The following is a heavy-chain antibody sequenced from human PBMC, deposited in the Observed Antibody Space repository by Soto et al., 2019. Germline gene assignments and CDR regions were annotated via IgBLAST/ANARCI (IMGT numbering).Heavy chain of an antibody. V-gene: IGHV3-30-3*01. CDR3: AREAARILNYFDY. J-gene: IGHJ4*02. Sequence: PGGSLRLSCAASGFTFSSYAMHWVRQAPGKGLEWVAAISYDGSNKYYADSVKGRFNISRDNSKHTLYLQMNSLRADDTAVYYCAREAARILNYFDYWGQGTLVTVSS. D-gene: IGHD6-6*01. CDR1: GFTFSSYA. CDR2: ISYDGSNK.